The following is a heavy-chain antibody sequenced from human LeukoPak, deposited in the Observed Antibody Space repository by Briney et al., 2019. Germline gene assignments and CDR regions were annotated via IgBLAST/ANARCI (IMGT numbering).Heavy chain of an antibody. CDR2: INAGNGNT. CDR3: ARDFKVDGHSGYYAFDI. J-gene: IGHJ3*02. D-gene: IGHD3-22*01. CDR1: GYTFTSYA. Sequence: ASVKVSCKASGYTFTSYAMHWVRQTPGQRLEWMGWINAGNGNTKYSQKFQGRVTITRDTSASTAYMELSSLRSEDTAVYYCARDFKVDGHSGYYAFDIWGQGTMVTVSS. V-gene: IGHV1-3*01.